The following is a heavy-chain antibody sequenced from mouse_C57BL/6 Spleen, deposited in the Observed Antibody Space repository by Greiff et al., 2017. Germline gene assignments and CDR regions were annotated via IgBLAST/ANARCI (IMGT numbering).Heavy chain of an antibody. CDR2: IHPNSGST. CDR1: GYTFTSYW. V-gene: IGHV1-64*01. J-gene: IGHJ1*03. D-gene: IGHD4-1*01. Sequence: VQLQQPGAELVKPGASVKLSCKASGYTFTSYWMHWVKQRPGQGLEWIGMIHPNSGSTNYNEKFKSKATLTVDKSSSTAYMQLSSLTSEDSAVYYCARGRENWDVGYFDVWGTGTTVTVSS. CDR3: ARGRENWDVGYFDV.